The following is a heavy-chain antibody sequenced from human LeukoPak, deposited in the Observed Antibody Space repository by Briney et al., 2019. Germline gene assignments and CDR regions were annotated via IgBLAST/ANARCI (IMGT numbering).Heavy chain of an antibody. Sequence: PGGSLRLSCAASGFTFSSYAMSWVRQAPGKGLEWVSAISGSGGSTYYADSVKGRFTISRDNSKNTLYLQMNSLRAEDTAVYYCAKGVYCSSTSCYYYYYMDVWGKGTTVTVSS. V-gene: IGHV3-23*01. CDR1: GFTFSSYA. CDR2: ISGSGGST. D-gene: IGHD2-2*01. J-gene: IGHJ6*03. CDR3: AKGVYCSSTSCYYYYYMDV.